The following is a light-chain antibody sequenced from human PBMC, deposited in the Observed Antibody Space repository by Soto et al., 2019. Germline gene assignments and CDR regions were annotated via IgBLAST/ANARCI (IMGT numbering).Light chain of an antibody. CDR1: QGLSSY. V-gene: IGKV1-9*01. CDR2: AAS. J-gene: IGKJ4*01. CDR3: QQFNSYPT. Sequence: DIQLTQSPSFLSASVGDGVTITCRSSQGLSSYLAWYQQRPGKAPKLLIYAASTLQSGFPSRFSGSGSGTEFTLTISSLQPEDFATYYCQQFNSYPTFCGGNKVEIK.